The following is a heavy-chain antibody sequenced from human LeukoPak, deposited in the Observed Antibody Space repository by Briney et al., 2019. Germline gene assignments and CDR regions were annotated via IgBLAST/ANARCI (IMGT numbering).Heavy chain of an antibody. Sequence: ASVTVSCKASGYTFTGYYMHWVRQAPGQGLEWMGWIDPNSGGTNYAQKFQGRVTMTRDTSISTAYMVLNRLRSDDTAVYYCAREYYYGSGNYHNRIDYWGQGTLVTVSS. CDR2: IDPNSGGT. CDR3: AREYYYGSGNYHNRIDY. V-gene: IGHV1-2*02. J-gene: IGHJ4*02. CDR1: GYTFTGYY. D-gene: IGHD3-10*01.